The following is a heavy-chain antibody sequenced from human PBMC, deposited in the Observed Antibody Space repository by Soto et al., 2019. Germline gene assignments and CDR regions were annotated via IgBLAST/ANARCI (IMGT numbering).Heavy chain of an antibody. CDR3: ARVLNPEGATSYFDY. CDR2: TYYRSKWYN. D-gene: IGHD1-26*01. J-gene: IGHJ4*02. Sequence: SQTLSLTCAISGDSVSSNSAAWNWIRRSPSRGLEWLGRTYYRSKWYNDYAVSVKSRITINPDTSKNQFSLQLNSVTPEDTAVYYCARVLNPEGATSYFDYWGQGTLVTVSS. CDR1: GDSVSSNSAA. V-gene: IGHV6-1*01.